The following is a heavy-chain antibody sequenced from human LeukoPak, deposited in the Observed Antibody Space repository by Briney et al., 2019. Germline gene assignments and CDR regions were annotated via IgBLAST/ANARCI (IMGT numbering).Heavy chain of an antibody. Sequence: ASVKVSCKASGYTFTGYYMHWVRQAPGQGLEWMGWINPNSGDTNYAQKLQGRVTMTTDTSTSTAYMELRSLRSDDTAVYYCARTLYDSSGYYPLYYFDYWGQGTLVTVSS. CDR3: ARTLYDSSGYYPLYYFDY. CDR1: GYTFTGYY. CDR2: INPNSGDT. V-gene: IGHV1-2*02. J-gene: IGHJ4*02. D-gene: IGHD3-22*01.